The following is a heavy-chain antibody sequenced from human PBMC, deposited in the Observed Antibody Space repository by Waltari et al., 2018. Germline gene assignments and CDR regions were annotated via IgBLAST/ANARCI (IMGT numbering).Heavy chain of an antibody. CDR1: GGSIRSYY. Sequence: QVQLQESGPGLVKPSETLSLTCTVFGGSIRSYYWTWIRQPPGKGLEWVGYIYYSGSTKYNPSPKSRVTISVDTSKNQFSLRLSSVTSADTAVYYCARGDWNAGLGWFDPWGQGTLVTVSS. V-gene: IGHV4-59*01. D-gene: IGHD1-1*01. CDR3: ARGDWNAGLGWFDP. J-gene: IGHJ5*02. CDR2: IYYSGST.